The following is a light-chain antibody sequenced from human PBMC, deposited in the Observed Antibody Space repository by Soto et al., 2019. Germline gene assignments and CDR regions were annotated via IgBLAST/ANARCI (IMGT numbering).Light chain of an antibody. CDR3: QQCNNWPPRYT. V-gene: IGKV3-15*01. Sequence: DIVMTQSPATLSVSPGERATLSCRASQSVSSNLAWYQQKRGQAPRLLIYGASTRATGIPARFSGSGSGTEFTLTISSLESEDFAVYYCQQCNNWPPRYTFGQGTKVDIK. J-gene: IGKJ2*01. CDR2: GAS. CDR1: QSVSSN.